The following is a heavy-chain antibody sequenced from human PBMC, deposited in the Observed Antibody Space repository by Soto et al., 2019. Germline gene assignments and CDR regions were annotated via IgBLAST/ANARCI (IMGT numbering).Heavy chain of an antibody. CDR3: AKGGSGAFKEAAGRDNWFGP. V-gene: IGHV3-9*03. CDR2: ITWSGGRT. CDR1: GFSFDDFA. J-gene: IGHJ5*02. D-gene: IGHD6-13*01. Sequence: EVHLVESGGGLAQPGRSLRLSCVASGFSFDDFAMYWVRQRPGQGLEWVSVITWSGGRTAYADSGNGRFTSSRDNAKNDLYLQMDSVRVDDMALYYCAKGGSGAFKEAAGRDNWFGPWGQVTLLTVCS.